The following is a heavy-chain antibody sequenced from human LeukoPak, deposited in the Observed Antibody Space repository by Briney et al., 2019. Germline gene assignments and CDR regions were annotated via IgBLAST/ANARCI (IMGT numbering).Heavy chain of an antibody. V-gene: IGHV3-15*07. CDR2: IRSNSDGGTI. J-gene: IGHJ5*02. D-gene: IGHD3-22*01. CDR3: ATDFYDST. CDR1: GFTFSNAW. Sequence: GGSLRLSCATSGFTFSNAWMNWVRQAPGKGLEWVGRIRSNSDGGTIDYAAPVKGRFTLSRDDSKTTLYLQMNSLQTEDTAVYYCATDFYDSTWGQETLVTVSS.